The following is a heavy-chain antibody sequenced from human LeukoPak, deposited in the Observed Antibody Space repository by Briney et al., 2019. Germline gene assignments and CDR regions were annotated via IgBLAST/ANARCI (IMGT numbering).Heavy chain of an antibody. V-gene: IGHV3-23*01. CDR1: GFTFSNYG. CDR2: ITGSGDDA. Sequence: GGSLRLSCAASGFTFSNYGMSWLRQAPGKGLEWVSAITGSGDDAYYADSVHGRFTMSRDNSKRTLYLQMSSLRVEDTAVYYCAKESRGSSPEFWGQGTLVTVSS. J-gene: IGHJ1*01. D-gene: IGHD1-26*01. CDR3: AKESRGSSPEF.